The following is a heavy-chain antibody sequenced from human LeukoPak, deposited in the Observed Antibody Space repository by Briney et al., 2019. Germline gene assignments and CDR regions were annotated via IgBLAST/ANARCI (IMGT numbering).Heavy chain of an antibody. Sequence: ESPKTPCKGSGYSFTSYWIGWVRQMPRKGLEWMGIIFSGDSNTRYSPSFQGQVTISADKSISNPYLQWSSLKASDTAMYYCAVVVAATLGEPVTGDPWGGFDYWGEGTLVTVSS. J-gene: IGHJ4*02. CDR2: IFSGDSNT. CDR1: GYSFTSYW. V-gene: IGHV5-51*01. D-gene: IGHD2-15*01. CDR3: AVVVAATLGEPVTGDPWGGFDY.